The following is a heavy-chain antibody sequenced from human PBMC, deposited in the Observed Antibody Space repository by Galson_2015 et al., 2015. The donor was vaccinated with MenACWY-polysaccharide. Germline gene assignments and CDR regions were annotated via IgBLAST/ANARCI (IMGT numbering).Heavy chain of an antibody. V-gene: IGHV2-5*02. D-gene: IGHD2-15*01. CDR1: GFSISTSGMG. CDR2: IYWDDDR. CDR3: ARHLPASALYYFDY. J-gene: IGHJ4*02. Sequence: PALVKPTPTLTVTCTFSGFSISTSGMGVGWIRQPPGKALEWLALIYWDDDRRYSPSLRNRLSITKDTSKNQVVLTMTNMDPVDTATYYCARHLPASALYYFDYWGQGALVTVFS.